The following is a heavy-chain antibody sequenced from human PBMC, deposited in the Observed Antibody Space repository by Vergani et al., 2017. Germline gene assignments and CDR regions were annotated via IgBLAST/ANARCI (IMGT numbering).Heavy chain of an antibody. J-gene: IGHJ4*02. CDR3: ARLPRGRQGMSLDY. D-gene: IGHD2-15*01. CDR2: IFPGDADT. CDR1: GYTFTNYW. V-gene: IGHV5-51*01. Sequence: EVRLVQSGPEVKKPGESVKISCETSGYTFTNYWVAWVRQRPGKGLEWMGLIFPGDADTRYSPSFEGQVTISADTSTSTAYLQWPSLKASDTAVYFCARLPRGRQGMSLDYWGQGTLVTVSS.